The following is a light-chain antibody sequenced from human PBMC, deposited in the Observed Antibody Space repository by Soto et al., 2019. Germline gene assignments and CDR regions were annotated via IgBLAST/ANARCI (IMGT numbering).Light chain of an antibody. CDR2: DVS. CDR1: SSDVGCYNY. V-gene: IGLV2-14*01. CDR3: SSYTSSSTLE. J-gene: IGLJ2*01. Sequence: QSALTQPASVSGSPGQSITISCTGNSSDVGCYNYVSWYQQHPGKAPKLMIYDVSNRPSGVSNRFSGSKSGNTASLTISGLQAEDEADYYCSSYTSSSTLEFGGGTKLTVL.